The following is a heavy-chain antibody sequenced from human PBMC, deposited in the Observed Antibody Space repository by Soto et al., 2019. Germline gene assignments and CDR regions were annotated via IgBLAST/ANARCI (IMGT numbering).Heavy chain of an antibody. J-gene: IGHJ6*02. CDR2: INHSGST. D-gene: IGHD1-26*01. CDR1: GGSFSGYY. Sequence: SETLSLTCAVYGGSFSGYYWSWIRQPPGKGLEWIGEINHSGSTNYNPSLKSRVTISVDTSKNQFSLKLSSVTAADTAVYYCASPGIGMAWERLGYYYVLDVWGQGTTVTVSS. CDR3: ASPGIGMAWERLGYYYVLDV. V-gene: IGHV4-34*01.